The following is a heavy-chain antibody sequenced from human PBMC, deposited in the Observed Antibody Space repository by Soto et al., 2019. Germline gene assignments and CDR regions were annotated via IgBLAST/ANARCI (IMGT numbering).Heavy chain of an antibody. V-gene: IGHV3-30-3*01. CDR3: ARDQSSPYYDFWSGANWFDP. Sequence: GGSLRLSCAASGFTFSSYAMHWVRQAPGKGLEWVAVISYDGSNKYYADSVKGRFTISRDNSKNTLYLQMNSLRAEDTAVYYCARDQSSPYYDFWSGANWFDPWGQGTLVTVSS. J-gene: IGHJ5*02. D-gene: IGHD3-3*01. CDR1: GFTFSSYA. CDR2: ISYDGSNK.